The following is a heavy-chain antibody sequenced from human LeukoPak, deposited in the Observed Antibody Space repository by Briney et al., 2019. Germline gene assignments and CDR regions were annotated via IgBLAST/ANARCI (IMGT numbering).Heavy chain of an antibody. V-gene: IGHV4-4*02. Sequence: SETQSLTCGVSGGSVSSTNWWTWIRQPTGKGLEWIGEVHLDGRTNFNPSLKSRLTMSVDLSENHVSLKLTSVTAADTAVYYCAREGGFYRPLDYSGQETLDTVSS. CDR2: VHLDGRT. CDR1: GGSVSSTNW. D-gene: IGHD6-25*01. J-gene: IGHJ4*02. CDR3: AREGGFYRPLDY.